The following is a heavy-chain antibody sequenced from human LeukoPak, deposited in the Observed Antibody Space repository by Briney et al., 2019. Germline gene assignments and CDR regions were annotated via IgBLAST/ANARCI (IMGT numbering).Heavy chain of an antibody. CDR1: GFTFSSYA. CDR3: AKDLNSGSGNSWGLFDY. D-gene: IGHD3-10*01. CDR2: ISGSGGST. Sequence: GGSLRLSCAASGFTFSSYAMSWVRQAPGKGLEWVSGISGSGGSTVYADSVKGRFTISRDNSKNTLYLQMNSLRAEDTAVYYCAKDLNSGSGNSWGLFDYWGQGNLVTVSS. V-gene: IGHV3-23*01. J-gene: IGHJ4*02.